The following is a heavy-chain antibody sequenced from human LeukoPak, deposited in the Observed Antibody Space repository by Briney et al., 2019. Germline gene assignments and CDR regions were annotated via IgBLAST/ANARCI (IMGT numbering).Heavy chain of an antibody. D-gene: IGHD3-3*01. CDR3: ASNGGYDFWSGYPRDYYYYMDV. CDR2: IYYSGST. J-gene: IGHJ6*03. V-gene: IGHV4-59*01. Sequence: SETLSLTCTVSGGSISSYYWSWIRQPPGKGLEWIGYIYYSGSTNYNPSLKSRVTISVDTSKNQFSLRLSSVTAADTAVYYCASNGGYDFWSGYPRDYYYYMDVWGKGTTVTVSS. CDR1: GGSISSYY.